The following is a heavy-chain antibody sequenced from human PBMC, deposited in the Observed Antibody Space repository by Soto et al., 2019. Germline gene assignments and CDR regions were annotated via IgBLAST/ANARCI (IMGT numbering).Heavy chain of an antibody. CDR2: INHSGST. Sequence: SETLSLTCVVYGGSFSGYYWSWIRQPPGKGLEWIGEINHSGSTNYNPSLKSRVTISVDTSKNQFSLKLSSVTAADTAVYYCARERYSSGWYRREFDYWGQGTLVTVSS. V-gene: IGHV4-34*01. D-gene: IGHD6-19*01. CDR3: ARERYSSGWYRREFDY. CDR1: GGSFSGYY. J-gene: IGHJ4*02.